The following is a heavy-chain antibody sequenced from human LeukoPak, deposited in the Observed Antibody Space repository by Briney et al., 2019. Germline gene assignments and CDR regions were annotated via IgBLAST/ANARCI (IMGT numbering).Heavy chain of an antibody. CDR3: ASLGKDCSSTSCPDY. CDR2: IYYSGST. V-gene: IGHV4-39*07. Sequence: SETLSLTCTVSGGSISSRPYYWGWIRQPPGKGLEWIGSIYYSGSTYYNPSLKSRVTISVDTSKNQFSLKLSSVTAADTAVYYCASLGKDCSSTSCPDYWGQGTLVTVSS. D-gene: IGHD2-2*01. CDR1: GGSISSRPYY. J-gene: IGHJ4*02.